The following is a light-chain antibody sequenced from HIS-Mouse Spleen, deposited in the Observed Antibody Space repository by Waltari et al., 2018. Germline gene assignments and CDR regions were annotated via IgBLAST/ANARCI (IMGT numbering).Light chain of an antibody. Sequence: EIVLTQSPGTPSLSPGERATLSCRASQSVSSSYLAWYRQKPGQAPRLLIYGASSRATGIPDRFSGSGSGTDFTLTISRLEPEDFAVYYCQQYGSSSALTFGGGTKVEIK. CDR3: QQYGSSSALT. J-gene: IGKJ4*01. CDR1: QSVSSSY. V-gene: IGKV3-20*01. CDR2: GAS.